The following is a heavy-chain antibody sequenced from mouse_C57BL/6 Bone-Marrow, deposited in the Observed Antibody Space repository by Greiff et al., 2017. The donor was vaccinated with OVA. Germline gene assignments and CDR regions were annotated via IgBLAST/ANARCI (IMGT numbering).Heavy chain of an antibody. CDR3: TTYGYYPFYAMDY. CDR2: IDPENGDT. J-gene: IGHJ4*01. D-gene: IGHD2-3*01. Sequence: VQLQQSGAELVRPGASVKLSCTASGFNIKDDYMHWVKQRPEQGLEWIGWIDPENGDTEYASKFQGKATITADTSSNTAYLQLSSLTSEDTAVYYCTTYGYYPFYAMDYWGQGTSVTVSS. CDR1: GFNIKDDY. V-gene: IGHV14-4*01.